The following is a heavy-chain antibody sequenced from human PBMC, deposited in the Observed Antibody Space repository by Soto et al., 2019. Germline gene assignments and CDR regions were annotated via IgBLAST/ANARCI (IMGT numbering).Heavy chain of an antibody. D-gene: IGHD3-3*01. CDR3: ARGERLYHFYYGMDV. J-gene: IGHJ6*02. Sequence: QVQLEQSGAEVKKPGASVKVSCKASGYNFSTYALLWVRQAPGQGLEWMGWINTGNGNTKYSQKFQGRVTMTRDTSASTAFLELSSLKSEDTAVYYCARGERLYHFYYGMDVWGQGSTVTVSS. V-gene: IGHV1-3*04. CDR1: GYNFSTYA. CDR2: INTGNGNT.